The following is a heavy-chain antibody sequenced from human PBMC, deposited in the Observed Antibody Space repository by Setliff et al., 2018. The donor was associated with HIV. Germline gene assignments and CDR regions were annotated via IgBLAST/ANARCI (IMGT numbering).Heavy chain of an antibody. V-gene: IGHV4-38-2*02. CDR3: ARGQYRGSWYRGLAYFDS. CDR2: IYHSGST. Sequence: PSETLSLTCTVSGYSISSDYYWGWIRQPPGKGLEWIGNIYHSGSTYYNPSLKSRVIISVDMSKNQFSLKLSSVTASDTAVYYCARGQYRGSWYRGLAYFDSWGQGTLVTVSS. J-gene: IGHJ4*02. D-gene: IGHD6-13*01. CDR1: GYSISSDYY.